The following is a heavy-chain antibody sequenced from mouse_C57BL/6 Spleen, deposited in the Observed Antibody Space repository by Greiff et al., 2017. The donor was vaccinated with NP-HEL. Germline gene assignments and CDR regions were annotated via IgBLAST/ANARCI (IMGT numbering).Heavy chain of an antibody. Sequence: VKLMESGPELVKPGASVRISCKASGYAFSSSWMNWVKQRPGKGLEWIGRIYPGDGDTNYNGKFKGKATLTADKSSSTAYMQLSSLTSEDSAVYFCARIYYDYDAWYFDVWGTGTTVTVSS. CDR2: IYPGDGDT. D-gene: IGHD2-4*01. J-gene: IGHJ1*03. CDR1: GYAFSSSW. V-gene: IGHV1-82*01. CDR3: ARIYYDYDAWYFDV.